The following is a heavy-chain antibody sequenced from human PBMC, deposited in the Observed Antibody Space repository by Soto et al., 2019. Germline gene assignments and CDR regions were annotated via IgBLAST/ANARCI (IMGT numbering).Heavy chain of an antibody. Sequence: SETLSLTCTVSGGSISRGGYYWSWIRQNPGKGLEWIGYTYNSVSTYYNPSLKSRVTISVDTSKNQFSLNLNSVTAADTAVYYCARWVEVSLDYFDSWGQGTPVTVSS. J-gene: IGHJ4*02. D-gene: IGHD1-20*01. CDR2: TYNSVST. CDR3: ARWVEVSLDYFDS. V-gene: IGHV4-31*03. CDR1: GGSISRGGYY.